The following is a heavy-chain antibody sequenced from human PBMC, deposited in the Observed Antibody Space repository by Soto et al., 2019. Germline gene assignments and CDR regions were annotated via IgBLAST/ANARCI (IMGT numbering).Heavy chain of an antibody. V-gene: IGHV4-30-4*01. CDR1: GGSVSSGRYY. CDR3: ARGRYCLTGRCFPNWFDS. Sequence: SETLSLTCTVSGGSVSSGRYYWSWTRQPPGKGLEWIGYIYKSATTYYNPSFESRVAISLDTSKSQFSLNVTSVTAADTAVYFCARGRYCLTGRCFPNWFDSWGQGTLVTVSS. J-gene: IGHJ5*01. CDR2: IYKSATT. D-gene: IGHD2-15*01.